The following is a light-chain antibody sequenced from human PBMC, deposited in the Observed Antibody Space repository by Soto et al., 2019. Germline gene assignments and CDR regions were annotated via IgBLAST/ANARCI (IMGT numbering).Light chain of an antibody. CDR3: QQYGSSSYT. CDR2: GAS. CDR1: QSVRNNY. Sequence: EIVLTQSPGTLSLSPGERATLSCRASQSVRNNYLAWYQQKPGQAPRLLIYGASSRAAGIPGRFSGSGSGTDFTLTINRLEHEDFAVYYCQQYGSSSYTFGQGTKLEIK. V-gene: IGKV3-20*01. J-gene: IGKJ2*01.